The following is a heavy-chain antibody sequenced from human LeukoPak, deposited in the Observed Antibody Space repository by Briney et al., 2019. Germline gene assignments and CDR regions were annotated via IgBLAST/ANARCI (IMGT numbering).Heavy chain of an antibody. Sequence: ASVKVSCKASGYTFTSYDINWVRQATGQGLEYMGWMNPNSGNTGYAQNFQDRVTITKDTSITTVYMELSSLRSEDTAIYYCARDSTLSRVITATTTYHYFYYIDVWGKGTTVTISS. CDR2: MNPNSGNT. D-gene: IGHD3-22*01. CDR3: ARDSTLSRVITATTTYHYFYYIDV. CDR1: GYTFTSYD. V-gene: IGHV1-8*03. J-gene: IGHJ6*03.